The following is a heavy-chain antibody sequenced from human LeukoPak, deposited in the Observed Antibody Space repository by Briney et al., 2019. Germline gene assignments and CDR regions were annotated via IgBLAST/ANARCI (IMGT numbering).Heavy chain of an antibody. D-gene: IGHD6-13*01. CDR3: ARGPYSSNWYVDY. V-gene: IGHV3-48*03. CDR1: GFTLSSYE. J-gene: IGHJ4*02. Sequence: GGSLRLSCAASGFTLSSYEMNWVRLAPGKGLEWISYISRTGNSIYYADSVKGRFTISRDSAKNSLYLQMSSLRAEDTAVYYCARGPYSSNWYVDYWGQGTLVTVAS. CDR2: ISRTGNSI.